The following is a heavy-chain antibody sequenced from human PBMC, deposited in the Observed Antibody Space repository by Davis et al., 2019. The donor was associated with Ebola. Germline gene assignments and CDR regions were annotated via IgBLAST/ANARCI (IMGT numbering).Heavy chain of an antibody. Sequence: PGGSLRLSCAASGFTFSDYYMSWIRQAPGKGLEWVSYISSSSSYTNYADSVKGRFTISRDNAKNSLYLQMNSLRAEDTAVYYCARGHSSSWYIDYWGQGTLVTVSS. CDR1: GFTFSDYY. V-gene: IGHV3-11*06. J-gene: IGHJ4*02. D-gene: IGHD6-13*01. CDR2: ISSSSSYT. CDR3: ARGHSSSWYIDY.